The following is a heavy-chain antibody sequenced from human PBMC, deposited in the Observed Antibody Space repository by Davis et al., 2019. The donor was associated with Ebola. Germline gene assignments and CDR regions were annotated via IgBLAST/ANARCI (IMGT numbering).Heavy chain of an antibody. V-gene: IGHV3-21*01. J-gene: IGHJ4*02. CDR1: GFTFSNGW. CDR3: AKGTRLQL. D-gene: IGHD5-18*01. CDR2: ISSDSDYI. Sequence: GESLKISCAVSGFTFSNGWMSWVRQAPGKGLEWVSSISSDSDYIYYADSVKGRFTISRDNSKKTMYLQMNSLRAEDTAVYYCAKGTRLQLWGQGTLVTVSS.